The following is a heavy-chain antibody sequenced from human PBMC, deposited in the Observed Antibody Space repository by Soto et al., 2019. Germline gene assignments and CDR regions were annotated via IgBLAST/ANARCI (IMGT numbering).Heavy chain of an antibody. CDR2: IWYDGSNK. CDR3: ARDPDTTVTTVYYYYYYGMDV. CDR1: GFTFSSYG. V-gene: IGHV3-33*01. Sequence: GGSLRLSCAASGFTFSSYGMHWVRQAPGKGLEWVAVIWYDGSNKYYADSVMGRFTMSRDNSKNTLYLQMNSLRAEDTAVYYCARDPDTTVTTVYYYYYYGMDVWGQGTTVTVSS. D-gene: IGHD4-17*01. J-gene: IGHJ6*02.